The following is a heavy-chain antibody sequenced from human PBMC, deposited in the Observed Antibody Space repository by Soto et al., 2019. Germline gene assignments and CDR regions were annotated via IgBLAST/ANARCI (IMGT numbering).Heavy chain of an antibody. V-gene: IGHV1-69*01. D-gene: IGHD6-19*01. Sequence: QVQLEQSGAEVKKPGSSVKVSCQTSGGTFNTYPISWMRQAPGQGLEWLGGILPVFRIVNYAQQFQDRLNLTADESTTSVYMELSSLRSEDTAVYYCAISIAVAGTSPYYYYGMDVWGQGTTVTVSS. CDR1: GGTFNTYP. J-gene: IGHJ6*02. CDR3: AISIAVAGTSPYYYYGMDV. CDR2: ILPVFRIV.